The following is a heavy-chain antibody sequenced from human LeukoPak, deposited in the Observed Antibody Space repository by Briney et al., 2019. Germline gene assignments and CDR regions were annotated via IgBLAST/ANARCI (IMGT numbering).Heavy chain of an antibody. CDR3: ARGYYDFWSGYYTYYFDY. D-gene: IGHD3-3*01. Sequence: PSETLSLTCTVSGGSISSYYWSWIRQPPGKGLEWIGYIYYSGSTNYNPSLKSRVTISVDTSKNPFSLKLSSVTAADTAVYYCARGYYDFWSGYYTYYFDYWGQGTLVTVSS. CDR2: IYYSGST. J-gene: IGHJ4*02. V-gene: IGHV4-59*01. CDR1: GGSISSYY.